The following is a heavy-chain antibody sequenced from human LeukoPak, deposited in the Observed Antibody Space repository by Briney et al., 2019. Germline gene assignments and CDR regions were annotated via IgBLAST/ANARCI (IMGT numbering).Heavy chain of an antibody. CDR1: GGSISSYY. J-gene: IGHJ4*02. CDR3: AREIQGAVAGPYFDY. D-gene: IGHD6-19*01. Sequence: SETLSLTCTVCGGSISSYYWSWIRQPPGKGLEWIGYIYYSGSTNYNPSLKSRVTISVDTSKNQFSLKLSSVTAADTAVYYCAREIQGAVAGPYFDYWGQGTLVTVSS. V-gene: IGHV4-59*01. CDR2: IYYSGST.